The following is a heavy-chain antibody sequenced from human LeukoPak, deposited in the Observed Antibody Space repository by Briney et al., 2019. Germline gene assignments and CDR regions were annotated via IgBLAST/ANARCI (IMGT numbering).Heavy chain of an antibody. CDR2: INHSGST. J-gene: IGHJ6*03. Sequence: PSETLSLTCAVYGGSFSGYYWSWIRQPPGKGLEWIGEINHSGSTNYNPSLKSRVTISVDTSKNQFSLRLSSVTATDTAVYYCARSPLFFYHMDVWGKGTTVTVSS. CDR3: ARSPLFFYHMDV. D-gene: IGHD2/OR15-2a*01. V-gene: IGHV4-34*01. CDR1: GGSFSGYY.